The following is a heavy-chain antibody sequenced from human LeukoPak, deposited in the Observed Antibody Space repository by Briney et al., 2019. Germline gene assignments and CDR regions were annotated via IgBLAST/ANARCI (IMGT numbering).Heavy chain of an antibody. CDR2: ISSSSSTI. V-gene: IGHV3-48*04. D-gene: IGHD3-10*01. CDR1: GFTFSSYS. J-gene: IGHJ4*02. Sequence: PGGSLRLSCAVSGFTFSSYSMNWVRQAPGKGLEWVSYISSSSSTIYYADSVKGRFTISRDNAKNSLYLQMNSLRVEDTAVYYCVTVHYGYFDYWGQGTLVTVSS. CDR3: VTVHYGYFDY.